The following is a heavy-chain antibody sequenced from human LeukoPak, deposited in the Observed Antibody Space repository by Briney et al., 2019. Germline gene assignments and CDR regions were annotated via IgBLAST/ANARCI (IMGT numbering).Heavy chain of an antibody. CDR1: GFTFSNYW. D-gene: IGHD5-24*01. CDR2: IKQDGSET. CDR3: ARELLGWLQVPGAFDI. Sequence: GGSLRLSCAASGFTFSNYWMNWVRQAPGKGLECLANIKQDGSETYYADSVKGRFTISRDNAKNSLYLQMNSLRAEDTAVYYCARELLGWLQVPGAFDIWGQGTMVTVSS. V-gene: IGHV3-7*01. J-gene: IGHJ3*02.